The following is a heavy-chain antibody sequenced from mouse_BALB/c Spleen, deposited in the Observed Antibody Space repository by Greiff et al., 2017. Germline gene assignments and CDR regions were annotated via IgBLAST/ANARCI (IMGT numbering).Heavy chain of an antibody. J-gene: IGHJ4*01. D-gene: IGHD1-2*01. V-gene: IGHV5-4*02. CDR2: ISDGGSYT. CDR1: GFTFSDYY. CDR3: ARVTATYYAMDY. Sequence: EVKVVESGGGLVKPGGSLKLSCAASGFTFSDYYMYWVRQTPEKRLEWVATISDGGSYTYYPDSVKGRFTISRDNAKNNLYLQMSSLKSEDTAMYYCARVTATYYAMDYWGQGTSVTVSS.